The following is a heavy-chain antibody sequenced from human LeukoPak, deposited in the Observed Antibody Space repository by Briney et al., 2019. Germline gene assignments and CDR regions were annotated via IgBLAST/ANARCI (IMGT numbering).Heavy chain of an antibody. CDR2: TKQDGSGK. V-gene: IGHV3-7*01. CDR3: ARENYNWNPDQGYKVFDY. J-gene: IGHJ4*02. Sequence: GGSLRLSCAASGFTFSSYWMHWVRQAPGKGLELVANTKQDGSGKYYVDSVEGRFTVSRDNAKNSLYLQMNSLRAEDTAVYYCARENYNWNPDQGYKVFDYWGQGILVTVSS. CDR1: GFTFSSYW. D-gene: IGHD1-20*01.